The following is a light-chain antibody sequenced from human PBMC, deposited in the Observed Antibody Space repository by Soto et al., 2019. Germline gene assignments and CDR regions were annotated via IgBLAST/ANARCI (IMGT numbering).Light chain of an antibody. CDR2: DVS. CDR3: SSYTSSNSYV. V-gene: IGLV2-14*03. Sequence: QSALTQPASVSGSPGQSIAISCTGSSSDVGGYKYVSWYQQHPGKAPKLMIYDVSNRPSGVSDRFSGSKSGNTASLTISGLQSEDEADYYCSSYTSSNSYVFGTGTKLT. J-gene: IGLJ1*01. CDR1: SSDVGGYKY.